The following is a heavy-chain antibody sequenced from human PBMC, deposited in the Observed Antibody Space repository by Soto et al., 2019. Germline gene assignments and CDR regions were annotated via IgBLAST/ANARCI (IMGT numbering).Heavy chain of an antibody. CDR1: GFTFSSYG. V-gene: IGHV3-30*03. CDR2: ISYDGSNK. D-gene: IGHD3-22*01. CDR3: AHLVISDAFDI. J-gene: IGHJ3*02. Sequence: GGSLRLSCAASGFTFSSYGMHWVRQAPGKGLEWVAVISYDGSNKYYADSVKGRFTISRDNSKNTLYLQMNSLRAEDTAVYYCAHLVISDAFDIWGQGTMVTVSS.